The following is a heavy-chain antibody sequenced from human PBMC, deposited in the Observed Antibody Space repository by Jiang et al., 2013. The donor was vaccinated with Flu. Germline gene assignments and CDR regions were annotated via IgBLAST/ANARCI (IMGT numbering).Heavy chain of an antibody. D-gene: IGHD5-24*01. V-gene: IGHV2-26*01. Sequence: KPTQTLTLTCTVSGFSLSNARMGVSWIRQPPGKALEWLAHIFSNDEKSYSTSLKSRLTISKDTSKSQVVLTMTNMDPVDTATYYCARLRRDGYPGGFYYFDYWGQGTLVTVSS. J-gene: IGHJ4*02. CDR3: ARLRRDGYPGGFYYFDY. CDR2: IFSNDEK. CDR1: GFSLSNARMG.